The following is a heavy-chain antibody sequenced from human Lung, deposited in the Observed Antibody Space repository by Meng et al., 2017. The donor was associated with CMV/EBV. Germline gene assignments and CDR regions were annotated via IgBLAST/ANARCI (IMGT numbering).Heavy chain of an antibody. CDR2: TSYTGAT. CDR3: VRVATHTSWYDP. CDR1: GGSISSYDYY. D-gene: IGHD1-1*01. J-gene: IGHJ5*02. Sequence: TVSGGSISSYDYYWSWIRQPPGKGLEWIGYTSYTGATHYNPSLKTRVSFSLDTSKSQFSLRLTSVTAADTAMYYCVRVATHTSWYDPWGPGTPVTVSS. V-gene: IGHV4-30-4*08.